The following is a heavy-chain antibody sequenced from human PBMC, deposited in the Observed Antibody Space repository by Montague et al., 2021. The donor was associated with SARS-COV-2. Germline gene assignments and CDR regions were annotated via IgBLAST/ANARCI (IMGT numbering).Heavy chain of an antibody. CDR3: ARESSIRRGIDV. CDR1: DFTFSSYE. V-gene: IGHV3-48*03. CDR2: ISSGGRAI. J-gene: IGHJ6*02. D-gene: IGHD3-3*02. Sequence: SLRLSCAVSDFTFSSYEMNWVRQAPGKGLEWVSYISSGGRAIYYADSVKGRFTLSRDNAKNSLSLQMNSLRAEDTAVYYCARESSIRRGIDVWGQGTTVTVSS.